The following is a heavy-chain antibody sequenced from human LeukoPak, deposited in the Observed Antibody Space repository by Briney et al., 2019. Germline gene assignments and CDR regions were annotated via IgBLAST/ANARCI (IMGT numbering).Heavy chain of an antibody. CDR1: GFTFSSYD. CDR3: ARSNMVRGVIDY. J-gene: IGHJ4*02. CDR2: IGTAGDT. Sequence: PGGSLRLSCAASGFTFSSYDMHWVRQATGKGLEWVSAIGTAGDTYYPGSVKGRFTISRENAKNSLYLQMNSLRAGDTAVYYCARSNMVRGVIDYWGQGTLVTVSS. D-gene: IGHD3-10*01. V-gene: IGHV3-13*01.